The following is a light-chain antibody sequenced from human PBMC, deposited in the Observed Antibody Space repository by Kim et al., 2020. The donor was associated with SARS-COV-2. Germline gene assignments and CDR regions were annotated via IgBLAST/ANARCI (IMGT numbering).Light chain of an antibody. CDR3: QQYGSSPRLT. CDR2: GAT. J-gene: IGKJ4*01. V-gene: IGKV3-20*01. CDR1: ESVINY. Sequence: EVVLTQSPAALALSPGERVTLSCTASESVINYLAWYQQRPGQAPRLLIFGATSRATGIPDRFTGSGSGTDFTLTISKLEPEDFAVYYCQQYGSSPRLTFGGGTKVDIK.